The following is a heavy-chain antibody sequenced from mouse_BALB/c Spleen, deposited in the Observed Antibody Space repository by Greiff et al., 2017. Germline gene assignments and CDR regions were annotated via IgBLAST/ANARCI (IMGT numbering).Heavy chain of an antibody. J-gene: IGHJ2*01. V-gene: IGHV5-17*02. CDR3: ARGYGSGYYFDY. CDR1: GFTFSSFG. Sequence: EVMLVDSGGGLVQPGGSRKLSCAASGFTFSSFGMHWVRQAPEKGLEWVAYISSGSSTIYYADTVKGRFTISRDNPKNTLFLQMTSLRSEDTAMYYCARGYGSGYYFDYWGQGTTLTVSS. D-gene: IGHD1-1*01. CDR2: ISSGSSTI.